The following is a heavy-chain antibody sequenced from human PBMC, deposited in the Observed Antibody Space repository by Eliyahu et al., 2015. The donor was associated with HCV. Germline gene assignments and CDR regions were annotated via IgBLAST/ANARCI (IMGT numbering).Heavy chain of an antibody. J-gene: IGHJ6*03. CDR2: IYSGGST. CDR1: GFTVSSNY. CDR3: ATGGIGCGGDCKTRNDYYYMDV. V-gene: IGHV3-66*01. Sequence: EVQLVESGGGLVQPGGSLRLSCAASGFTVSSNYMSWVRQAPGKGLEGVSVIYSGGSTYYADSVKGRFTISRDNSKNTLYLQMNSLRAEDTAVYYCATGGIGCGGDCKTRNDYYYMDVWGKGTTVTVSS. D-gene: IGHD2-21*01.